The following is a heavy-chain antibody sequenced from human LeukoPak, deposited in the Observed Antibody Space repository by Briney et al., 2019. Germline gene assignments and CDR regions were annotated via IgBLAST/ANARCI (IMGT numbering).Heavy chain of an antibody. V-gene: IGHV3-73*01. J-gene: IGHJ6*03. CDR3: TRQAMIVASNYYYYYMDV. Sequence: PGGSLRLSCAASGFTFSGSALHWVRQASGKGLEWVGRIRSTANGYATAYAASVKGRFTISRDDSKNTAYLQMNSLKTEDTAVYYCTRQAMIVASNYYYYYMDVWGKGTTVTVSS. CDR1: GFTFSGSA. D-gene: IGHD3-22*01. CDR2: IRSTANGYAT.